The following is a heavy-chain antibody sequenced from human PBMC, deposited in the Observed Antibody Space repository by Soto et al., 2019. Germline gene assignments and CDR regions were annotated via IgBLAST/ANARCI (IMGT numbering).Heavy chain of an antibody. CDR3: AKTSSGGWVLKSWQWLGDGYFDY. V-gene: IGHV3-23*01. Sequence: EVQLLESGGGLVQPGGSLRLSCAASGFTFSSYAMSWVRQAPGKGLEWVSAISGSGGSTYYADSVKGRFTISRDNSHNPLYLQMNSLRAEDTAVYYCAKTSSGGWVLKSWQWLGDGYFDYWVRGTLVTASS. J-gene: IGHJ4*02. CDR2: ISGSGGST. CDR1: GFTFSSYA. D-gene: IGHD6-19*01.